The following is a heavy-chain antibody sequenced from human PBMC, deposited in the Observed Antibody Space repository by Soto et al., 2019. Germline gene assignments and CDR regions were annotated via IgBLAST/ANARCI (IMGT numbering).Heavy chain of an antibody. Sequence: GGSLRLSCAASGFTFSSYAMSWVRQAPGKGLEWVSAISGSGGSTYYADSVKGRFTISRDNSKNTLYLQMNSLRAEDTAVYYCAKGVFRGYCSSTSCRSYFDYWGQGT. J-gene: IGHJ4*02. CDR3: AKGVFRGYCSSTSCRSYFDY. D-gene: IGHD2-2*01. V-gene: IGHV3-23*01. CDR2: ISGSGGST. CDR1: GFTFSSYA.